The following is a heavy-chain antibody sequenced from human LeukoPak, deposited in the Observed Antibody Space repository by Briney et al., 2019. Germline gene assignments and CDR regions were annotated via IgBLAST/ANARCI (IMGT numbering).Heavy chain of an antibody. CDR2: VSAYNGNT. CDR1: GYTFTSYS. CDR3: ARVGPPWYYYGSGKGAYYYYMDV. J-gene: IGHJ6*03. Sequence: ASVKVSCKAPGYTFTSYSMNWVRQAPGQGLEWLGWVSAYNGNTNYAQKLQGRVTMTTDTSTSTAYMELRSLRSDDTAVYYCARVGPPWYYYGSGKGAYYYYMDVWGKGTTVTISS. D-gene: IGHD3-10*01. V-gene: IGHV1-18*01.